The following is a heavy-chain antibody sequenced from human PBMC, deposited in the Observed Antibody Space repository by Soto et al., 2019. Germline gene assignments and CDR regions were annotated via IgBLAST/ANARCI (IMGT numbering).Heavy chain of an antibody. Sequence: ASVKVSCKATGYIFTGYFMHWVRQARGQGIEWMGWINPNSGGTNYAQKFQGRVTMTRETSISTAYMELRRLRSDDTALYYCARACLVAAPSAYWGQGTLVTVSS. CDR2: INPNSGGT. CDR3: ARACLVAAPSAY. CDR1: GYIFTGYF. D-gene: IGHD2-15*01. V-gene: IGHV1-2*02. J-gene: IGHJ4*02.